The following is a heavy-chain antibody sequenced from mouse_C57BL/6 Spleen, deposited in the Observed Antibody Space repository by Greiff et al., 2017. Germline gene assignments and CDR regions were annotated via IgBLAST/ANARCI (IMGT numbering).Heavy chain of an antibody. V-gene: IGHV5-17*01. CDR2: ISSGSSTI. CDR3: ARPLFGFAY. J-gene: IGHJ3*01. Sequence: EVKVVESGGGLVKPGGSLKLSCAASGFTFSDYGMHWVRQAPEKGLEWVAYISSGSSTIYYADTVKGRFTISRDNAKNTLFLQMTSLRSEDTAMYYCARPLFGFAYWGQGTLVTVSA. CDR1: GFTFSDYG.